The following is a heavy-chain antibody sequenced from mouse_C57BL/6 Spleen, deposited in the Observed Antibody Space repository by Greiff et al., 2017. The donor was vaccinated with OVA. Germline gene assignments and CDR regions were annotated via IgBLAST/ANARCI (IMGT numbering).Heavy chain of an antibody. CDR3: ARGEGLRRGY. V-gene: IGHV14-3*01. D-gene: IGHD2-4*01. Sequence: EVQLQQSVAELVRPGASVKLSCTASGFNIQNTYMHWVKQRPEQGLEWIGRIDPANGNTKYAPKFQGKATITADTSSNTAYLQLSSLTSEDTAIYYCARGEGLRRGYWGQGTTRTVSS. CDR2: IDPANGNT. CDR1: GFNIQNTY. J-gene: IGHJ2*01.